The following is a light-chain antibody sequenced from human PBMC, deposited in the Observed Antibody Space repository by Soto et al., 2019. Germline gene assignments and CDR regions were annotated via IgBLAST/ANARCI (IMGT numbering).Light chain of an antibody. CDR1: SSDVGGYNY. V-gene: IGLV2-14*01. CDR2: EVS. J-gene: IGLJ1*01. Sequence: QSALTQPASVSGSPGQSITISCTGTSSDVGGYNYVSWYQQRPGKAPKFMIYEVSNRPSGVSNRFSGSKSGNTASLTISGLQAEDEADYYCSSYTSSSPYVFGTGTKVTVL. CDR3: SSYTSSSPYV.